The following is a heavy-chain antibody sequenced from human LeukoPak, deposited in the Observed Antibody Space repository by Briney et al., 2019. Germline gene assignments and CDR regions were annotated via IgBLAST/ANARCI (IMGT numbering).Heavy chain of an antibody. J-gene: IGHJ4*02. CDR1: GNSISSGDYY. Sequence: PSQTLSLTCTVSGNSISSGDYYWRWIRQPAGKGLEWIGRIYTSGSTTYNPSLKSRFTISGDTSENQFSLRLSSVTAADTAVYYCARASYSYDISGWVPFDYWGQGTLVTVSS. V-gene: IGHV4-61*02. D-gene: IGHD3-22*01. CDR2: IYTSGST. CDR3: ARASYSYDISGWVPFDY.